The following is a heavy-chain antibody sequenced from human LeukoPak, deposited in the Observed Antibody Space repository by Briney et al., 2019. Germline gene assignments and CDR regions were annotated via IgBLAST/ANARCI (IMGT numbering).Heavy chain of an antibody. D-gene: IGHD3-10*01. Sequence: GGSLRLSCAASGFTFSSYAMSWVRQAPGKGLEWVSAISGSGGSTYYADSVKGRFTISRDNSKNTLYLQMNSLRAEDTAVYYCAKGVITMVRGDHGNYFDYWGQGTLVTVSS. J-gene: IGHJ4*02. CDR3: AKGVITMVRGDHGNYFDY. V-gene: IGHV3-23*01. CDR2: ISGSGGST. CDR1: GFTFSSYA.